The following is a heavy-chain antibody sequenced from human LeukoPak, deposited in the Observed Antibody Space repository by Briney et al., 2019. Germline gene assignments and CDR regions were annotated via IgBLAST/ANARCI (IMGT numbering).Heavy chain of an antibody. D-gene: IGHD3-9*01. CDR3: ARNPPADWLLSGDAFDI. CDR2: FDPEDGET. Sequence: ASVKVSCKVSGYTLTELSMHWVRQAPGKGLEWMGGFDPEDGETIYAQKFQGRVTMTEDTSTDTAYMELSSLRSEDTAVYYCARNPPADWLLSGDAFDIWGQGTMVTVSS. CDR1: GYTLTELS. J-gene: IGHJ3*02. V-gene: IGHV1-24*01.